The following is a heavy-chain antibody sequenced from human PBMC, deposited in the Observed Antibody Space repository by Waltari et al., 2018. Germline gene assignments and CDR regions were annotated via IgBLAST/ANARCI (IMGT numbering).Heavy chain of an antibody. CDR3: ARGRGGDYVWGSYRQPPYFDY. CDR2: IYYRGST. D-gene: IGHD3-16*02. CDR1: GGSVSSGSYY. J-gene: IGHJ4*02. Sequence: QVQLQESGPGLVKPSETLSLTCTVSGGSVSSGSYYWSWIRQPPGTGLEWIGYIYYRGSTNNTPSLKRRVTISVDTSKDQFSLKLSSVTAADTAVYYCARGRGGDYVWGSYRQPPYFDYWGQGTLVTVAS. V-gene: IGHV4-61*01.